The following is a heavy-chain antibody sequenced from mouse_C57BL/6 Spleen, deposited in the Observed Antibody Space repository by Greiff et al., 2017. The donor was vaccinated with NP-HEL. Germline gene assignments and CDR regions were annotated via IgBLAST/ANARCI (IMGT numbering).Heavy chain of an antibody. CDR2: INPSTGGT. D-gene: IGHD2-1*01. Sequence: EVQLQQSGPELVKPGASVKISCKASGYSFTGYYMNWVKQSPEKSLEWIGEINPSTGGTTYNQKFKAKATLTVDKSSSTAYMQSKSLTSEDSAVYYCARNYYGNSYYAMDDGGQGTSVTVSS. CDR3: ARNYYGNSYYAMDD. J-gene: IGHJ4*01. CDR1: GYSFTGYY. V-gene: IGHV1-42*01.